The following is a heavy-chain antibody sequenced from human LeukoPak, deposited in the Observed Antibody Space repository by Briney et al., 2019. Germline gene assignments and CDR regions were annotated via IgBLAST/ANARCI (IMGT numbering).Heavy chain of an antibody. CDR3: ARASAARSWFDP. CDR1: GDSISSYY. V-gene: IGHV4-59*01. Sequence: SETLSLTCTVSGDSISSYYWSWIRQPPGKGLEWIGYIYYSGSTNYNPSLKSRVTISVDTSKNQFSLKLSSVTAADTAVYYCARASAARSWFDPWGQGTLVTVSS. J-gene: IGHJ5*02. CDR2: IYYSGST. D-gene: IGHD2-2*01.